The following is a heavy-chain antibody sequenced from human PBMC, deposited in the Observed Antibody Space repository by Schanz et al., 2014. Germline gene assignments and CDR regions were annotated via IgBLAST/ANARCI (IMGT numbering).Heavy chain of an antibody. CDR1: GYTFINSD. D-gene: IGHD3-9*01. CDR2: INLST. CDR3: AFDRDDAYDI. Sequence: QVQLVQSGAEVKNPGASVKVSCKASGYTFINSDINWVRQAPGQGLEWMGVINLSTTYSQKFQGRVTVTRDTSTTTVYMDLSSLISEDTAVYYCAFDRDDAYDIWGQGTTVTVSS. J-gene: IGHJ3*02. V-gene: IGHV1-46*01.